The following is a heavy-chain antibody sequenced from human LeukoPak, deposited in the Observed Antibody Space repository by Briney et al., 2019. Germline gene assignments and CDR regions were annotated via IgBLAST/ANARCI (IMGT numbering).Heavy chain of an antibody. V-gene: IGHV3-48*04. Sequence: PGGSLRLSCVASGFTFSNYWMNWVRQAPGKGLEWLSGISSRSTAIYYADSVKGRFTISRDNAKNSLYLQMNRLLAEDTGVYYCVRRRGTDGLRGSFDYWGQGTPVTVSS. CDR3: VRRRGTDGLRGSFDY. J-gene: IGHJ4*02. D-gene: IGHD5-24*01. CDR1: GFTFSNYW. CDR2: ISSRSTAI.